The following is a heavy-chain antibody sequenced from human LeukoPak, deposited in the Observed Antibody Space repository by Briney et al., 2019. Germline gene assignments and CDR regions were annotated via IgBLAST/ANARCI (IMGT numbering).Heavy chain of an antibody. CDR1: GFTFSSYG. J-gene: IGHJ4*02. CDR2: ISYDGSNK. V-gene: IGHV3-30*18. D-gene: IGHD3-10*01. Sequence: GGSLRLSCAASGFTFSSYGMHWVRQAPGKGLEWVAVISYDGSNKYYADSVKGRFTISRDNSKNTLHLQMNSLRAEDTAVYYCAKDSVPSLLWFGTPLYWGQGTLVTVSS. CDR3: AKDSVPSLLWFGTPLY.